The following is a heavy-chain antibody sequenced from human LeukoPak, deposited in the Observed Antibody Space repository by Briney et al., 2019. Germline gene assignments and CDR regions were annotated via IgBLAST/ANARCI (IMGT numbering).Heavy chain of an antibody. CDR1: GYTFTGYY. J-gene: IGHJ3*02. CDR2: INPNSGGT. V-gene: IGHV1-2*02. Sequence: GASVKVSCKASGYTFTGYYMHWVRQAPGQGLEWMGWINPNSGGTNYAQKFQGRVTMTRDTSISTAYMELSRLRSDDTAVYYCARVLPLGYCGGDCYSLGVIDIWGQGTMVTVSS. CDR3: ARVLPLGYCGGDCYSLGVIDI. D-gene: IGHD2-21*02.